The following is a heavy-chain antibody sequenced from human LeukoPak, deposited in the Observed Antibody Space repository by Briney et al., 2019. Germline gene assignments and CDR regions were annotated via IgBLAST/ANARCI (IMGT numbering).Heavy chain of an antibody. V-gene: IGHV3-30*04. CDR3: AKELQPWFPFDD. CDR1: GFTFSSYT. CDR2: ITSDGYNK. D-gene: IGHD3-10*01. J-gene: IGHJ4*02. Sequence: GGSLRLSCAASGFTFSSYTMNWVRQAPGKGLEWLAFITSDGYNKYYTDPVKGRFTISRGNSDNTLYLQMNSLRPEDTAVYYCAKELQPWFPFDDCGQGILVTVSS.